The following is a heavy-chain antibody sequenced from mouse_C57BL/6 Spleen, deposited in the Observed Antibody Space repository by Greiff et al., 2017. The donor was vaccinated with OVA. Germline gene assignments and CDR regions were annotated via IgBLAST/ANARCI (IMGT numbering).Heavy chain of an antibody. CDR2: INPGSGGT. D-gene: IGHD2-3*01. CDR1: GYAFTNYL. J-gene: IGHJ3*01. CDR3: ARGEDGYYGGFAY. V-gene: IGHV1-54*01. Sequence: VQLQQSGAELVRPGTSVKVSCKASGYAFTNYLIEWVKQRPGQGLEWIGVINPGSGGTNYNEKFKGKATLTADKSSSTAYMQRSSLTSEDSAVYFCARGEDGYYGGFAYWGQGTLVTVSA.